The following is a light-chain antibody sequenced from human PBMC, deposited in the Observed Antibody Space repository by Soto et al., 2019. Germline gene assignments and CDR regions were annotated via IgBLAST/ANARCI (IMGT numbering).Light chain of an antibody. J-gene: IGLJ3*02. Sequence: QTVVTQEPSLTVSPGGTVTLTCASSTGAVTSGCYPNWFQQKPGQAPRALIYSTNNKHSWTPARFSGSLLGGKAALTLSGVQSEDEAEYYCLLCCGGVWVFGGGTKLTVL. V-gene: IGLV7-43*01. CDR1: TGAVTSGCY. CDR3: LLCCGGVWV. CDR2: STN.